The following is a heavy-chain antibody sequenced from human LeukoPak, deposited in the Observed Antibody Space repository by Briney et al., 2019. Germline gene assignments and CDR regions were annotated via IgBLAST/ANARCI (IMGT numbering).Heavy chain of an antibody. CDR1: GGSISPYY. V-gene: IGHV4-4*09. CDR2: IYTSGST. J-gene: IGHJ4*02. CDR3: ARLTQGYYFDY. Sequence: SETLSLTCTVSGGSISPYYWTWIRQPPGKGLEWIGYIYTSGSTNYNPSLKSRVTISVDTSKNQFSLKLSSVTAADTAVYYCARLTQGYYFDYWGQGTLVTVSS. D-gene: IGHD2-15*01.